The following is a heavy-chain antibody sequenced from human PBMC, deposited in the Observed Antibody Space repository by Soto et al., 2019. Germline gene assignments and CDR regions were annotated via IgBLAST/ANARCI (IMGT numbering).Heavy chain of an antibody. CDR1: GGSVSSGSYY. D-gene: IGHD1-26*01. CDR3: ARTMVGARAGYFDY. J-gene: IGHJ4*02. V-gene: IGHV4-61*01. Sequence: QVQLQESGPGLVKPSETLSLTCTVSGGSVSSGSYYWSWIRQPPGKGLEWIGYIYYSGSTNYNPSLKSRVTISVDTSKNPFSLKLSSVTAADTAVYYCARTMVGARAGYFDYWGRGTLVTVSS. CDR2: IYYSGST.